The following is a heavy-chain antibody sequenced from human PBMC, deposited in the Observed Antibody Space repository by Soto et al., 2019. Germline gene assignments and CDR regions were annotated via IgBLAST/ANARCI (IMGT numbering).Heavy chain of an antibody. CDR3: ARDRANYGDYDMFDY. D-gene: IGHD4-17*01. CDR2: IIPIFGTA. V-gene: IGHV1-69*13. J-gene: IGHJ4*02. Sequence: ASVKVSCKASGGTFSSYAISWVRQAPGQGLEWMGGIIPIFGTANYAQKFQGRVTITADESTSTAYMELSSLRSEDTAVYYCARDRANYGDYDMFDYWGQGTLVTVSS. CDR1: GGTFSSYA.